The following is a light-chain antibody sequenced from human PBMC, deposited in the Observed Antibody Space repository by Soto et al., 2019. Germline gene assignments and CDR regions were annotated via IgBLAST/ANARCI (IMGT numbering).Light chain of an antibody. CDR2: GPS. CDR3: HQYDDWPPA. Sequence: EIVVTQSPATLSVSPGERATLSCRASQSVSTNVAWYQQKPGQAPRLLIYGPSTRASGVPARFSGSGSGRDFTLTISSLQSEDFVVYYCHQYDDWPPAFGQGTKVEVK. V-gene: IGKV3-15*01. CDR1: QSVSTN. J-gene: IGKJ1*01.